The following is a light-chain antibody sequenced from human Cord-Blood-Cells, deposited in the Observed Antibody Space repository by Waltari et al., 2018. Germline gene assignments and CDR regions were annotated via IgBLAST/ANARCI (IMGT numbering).Light chain of an antibody. J-gene: IGKJ1*01. Sequence: DIQMTQSPSTPSASVGDRATITCRASQRISSWLAWYQQKPGKAPKLLIYKASSLESGVPSRFSGSGSGTEFTLTISSLQPDDFATYYCQQYNSYWTFGQGTKVEIK. CDR3: QQYNSYWT. CDR2: KAS. CDR1: QRISSW. V-gene: IGKV1-5*03.